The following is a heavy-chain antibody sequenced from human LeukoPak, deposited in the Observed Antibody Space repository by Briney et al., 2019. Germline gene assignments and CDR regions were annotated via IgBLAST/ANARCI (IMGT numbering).Heavy chain of an antibody. V-gene: IGHV1-8*01. J-gene: IGHJ4*02. CDR1: GYTFTGYD. Sequence: ASVKVSCKASGYTFTGYDINWVRQATGQGLEWMGWMNPNSGNTGYAQKFQGRVTMTRNTSISTAYMELSSLRSEDTAVYYCARESRALYYYDSSGYFGVSDYWGQGTLVTVSS. CDR3: ARESRALYYYDSSGYFGVSDY. CDR2: MNPNSGNT. D-gene: IGHD3-22*01.